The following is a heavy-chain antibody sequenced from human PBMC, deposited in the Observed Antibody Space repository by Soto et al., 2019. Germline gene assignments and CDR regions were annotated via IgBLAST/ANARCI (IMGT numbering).Heavy chain of an antibody. CDR2: IYSGGST. V-gene: IGHV3-53*01. D-gene: IGHD3-22*01. Sequence: EVQLVESGGGLIQPGGSLRLSCAASGFTVSSNYMSWVRQAPGKGLEWVSVIYSGGSTYYADSVKGRFTISRENSKNTLYIQMHSLRAEDTAVDYCARDRVESGYAECLQHWGQGPLVTVSS. CDR3: ARDRVESGYAECLQH. J-gene: IGHJ1*01. CDR1: GFTVSSNY.